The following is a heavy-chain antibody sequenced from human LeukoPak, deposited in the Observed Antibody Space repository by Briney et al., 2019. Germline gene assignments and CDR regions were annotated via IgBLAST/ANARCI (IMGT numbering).Heavy chain of an antibody. CDR2: INSNSGAR. CDR3: ARGRGGATTGFDH. J-gene: IGHJ4*02. Sequence: ASVTVSCKASVYTFSDYYMHWVRQAPGQGLESMGWINSNSGARNYAPKFQGRVTFSRDNSISTAYMELSSLRSDDTAIYYCARGRGGATTGFDHWGQGTLVTVSS. CDR1: VYTFSDYY. D-gene: IGHD1-26*01. V-gene: IGHV1-2*02.